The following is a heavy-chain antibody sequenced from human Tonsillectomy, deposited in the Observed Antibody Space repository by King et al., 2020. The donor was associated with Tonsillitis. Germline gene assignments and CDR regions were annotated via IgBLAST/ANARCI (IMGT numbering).Heavy chain of an antibody. CDR2: IYYSGST. V-gene: IGHV4-39*07. Sequence: QLQESGPGLVKPSETLSLTCSVSGGSVSSSSYYWGWIRQPPGKGLEWIGTIYYSGSTNYNPSLKTRVTISVDTSKNQFSLTLSSVTAAGTAVYYCATRDRYYDSNGYYSFNGYWGQGTLVTVSS. J-gene: IGHJ4*02. D-gene: IGHD3-22*01. CDR1: GGSVSSSSYY. CDR3: ATRDRYYDSNGYYSFNGY.